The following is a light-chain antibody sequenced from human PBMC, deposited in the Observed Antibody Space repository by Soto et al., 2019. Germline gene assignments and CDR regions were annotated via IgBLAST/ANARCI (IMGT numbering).Light chain of an antibody. CDR2: TNN. J-gene: IGLJ1*01. V-gene: IGLV1-44*01. CDR1: NSNIGTNT. CDR3: ATWDDSLNGFYV. Sequence: QSVLTQPPSASATPGQRVTISCSGSNSNIGTNTVNWYQQLPGTAPRLLIYTNNQRPSGVPDRFSGSKSGTSASLAISGLRSDDEADYFCATWDDSLNGFYVFGTGTKVTVL.